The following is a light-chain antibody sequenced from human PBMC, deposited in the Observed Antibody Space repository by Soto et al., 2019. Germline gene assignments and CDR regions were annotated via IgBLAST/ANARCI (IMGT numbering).Light chain of an antibody. V-gene: IGKV3-20*01. Sequence: EIVLTQSPGTLSLSPGERATLSCRASQTVASGFLAWYQQKPGQAPRLLIYGASGRATGIPDRFSGSGSGTDFTLTISRLEPEDFAVYYCQQYGNSQVTFGGGTKVEIK. CDR3: QQYGNSQVT. CDR2: GAS. J-gene: IGKJ4*01. CDR1: QTVASGF.